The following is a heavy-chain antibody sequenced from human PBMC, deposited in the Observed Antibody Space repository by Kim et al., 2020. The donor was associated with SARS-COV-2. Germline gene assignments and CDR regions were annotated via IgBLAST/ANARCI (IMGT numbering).Heavy chain of an antibody. Sequence: SETLSLTCAVYGGSFSGYYWSWIRQPTGRGLEWIGEINHSGSTNYNPSLKSRVTISVDTSKNQFSLKLSSVTAADTAVYYCARVLWYYYGSGTYSPFDYWGQGTLVTVSS. CDR1: GGSFSGYY. CDR3: ARVLWYYYGSGTYSPFDY. V-gene: IGHV4-34*01. J-gene: IGHJ4*02. D-gene: IGHD3-10*01. CDR2: INHSGST.